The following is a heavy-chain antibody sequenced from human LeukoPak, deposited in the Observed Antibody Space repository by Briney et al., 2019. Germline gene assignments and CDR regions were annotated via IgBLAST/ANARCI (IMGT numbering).Heavy chain of an antibody. V-gene: IGHV1-69*05. CDR1: GGTFSSYA. CDR2: IIPIFGTA. Sequence: SVKVSCKASGGTFSSYAISWVRQAPGQGLEWMGRIIPIFGTANYAQKFQGRVTITTDESTSTAYMELSSLRSEDTAVYYCARELNSGCDGPWDYWGQGTLGTVSS. CDR3: ARELNSGCDGPWDY. J-gene: IGHJ4*02. D-gene: IGHD5-12*01.